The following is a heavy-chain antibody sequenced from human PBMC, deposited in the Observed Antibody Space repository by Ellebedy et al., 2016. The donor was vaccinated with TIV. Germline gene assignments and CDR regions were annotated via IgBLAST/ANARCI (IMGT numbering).Heavy chain of an antibody. CDR2: IRSKANSYAT. CDR1: GFTFSGSA. CDR3: TGGVGATF. Sequence: GESLKISXAASGFTFSGSAMHWVRQASGKGLEWVGRIRSKANSYATAYAASVKGRFTISRDDSKNTAYLQMNSLKTEDTAVYYCTGGVGATFWGQGNLVTVSS. D-gene: IGHD1-26*01. J-gene: IGHJ4*02. V-gene: IGHV3-73*01.